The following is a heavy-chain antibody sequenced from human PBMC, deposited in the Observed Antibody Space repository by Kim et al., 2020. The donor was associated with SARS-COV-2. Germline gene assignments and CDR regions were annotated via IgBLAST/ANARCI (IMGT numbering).Heavy chain of an antibody. CDR3: ARLNDSSGYYKPRGAFDI. D-gene: IGHD3-22*01. Sequence: SETLSLTCTVSGGSISSYYWSWIRQPPGKGLEWIGYIYYSGSTNYNPSLKSRVTISVDTSKNQFSLKLSSVTAADTAVYYCARLNDSSGYYKPRGAFDIWGQGTMVTVSS. J-gene: IGHJ3*02. V-gene: IGHV4-59*08. CDR1: GGSISSYY. CDR2: IYYSGST.